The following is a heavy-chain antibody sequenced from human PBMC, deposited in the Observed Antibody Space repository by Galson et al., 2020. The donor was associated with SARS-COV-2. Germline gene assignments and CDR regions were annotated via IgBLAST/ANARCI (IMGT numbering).Heavy chain of an antibody. Sequence: SETLSLTCTVSGGSISSYYWSWIRQPPGKGLQWMGYVYYSGSTNYNPSLKSRVTIAADTSNNQFSLKLSSATAAATAGDYCARGFDPWGQGTLVTVSS. CDR3: ARGFDP. CDR2: VYYSGST. V-gene: IGHV4-59*01. J-gene: IGHJ5*02. CDR1: GGSISSYY.